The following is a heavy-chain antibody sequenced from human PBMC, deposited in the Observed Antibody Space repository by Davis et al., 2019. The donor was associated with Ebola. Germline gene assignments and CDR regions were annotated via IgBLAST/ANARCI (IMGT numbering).Heavy chain of an antibody. CDR3: ARPNCSGGSCFGDAFDI. J-gene: IGHJ3*02. CDR2: INPNSGGT. V-gene: IGHV1-2*04. D-gene: IGHD2-15*01. Sequence: ASVKVSCKASGYTFTGYYMHWVRQAPGQGLEWMGWINPNSGGTNYAQKFQGWVTMTRDMSISTAYMELSRLRSDDTAVYYCARPNCSGGSCFGDAFDIWGQGTMVTVSS. CDR1: GYTFTGYY.